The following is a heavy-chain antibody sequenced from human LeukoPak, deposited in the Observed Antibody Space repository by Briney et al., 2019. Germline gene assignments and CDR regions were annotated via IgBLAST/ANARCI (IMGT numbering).Heavy chain of an antibody. V-gene: IGHV7-4-1*02. D-gene: IGHD2-15*01. CDR2: INTNTGNP. CDR1: GYTFTSYA. Sequence: GASVKVSCKASGYTFTSYAMNWVRQAPGQGLEWMGWINTNTGNPTYAQGFTGRFVFSLDTSVSTAYLQISSLKAEDTAVYYCARDFINYCSGGSCYQVDNWFDPWGQGTLVTVSS. CDR3: ARDFINYCSGGSCYQVDNWFDP. J-gene: IGHJ5*02.